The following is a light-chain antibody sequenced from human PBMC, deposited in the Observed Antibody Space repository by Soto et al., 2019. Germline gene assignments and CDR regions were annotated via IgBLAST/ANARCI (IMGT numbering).Light chain of an antibody. J-gene: IGLJ2*01. CDR2: DVT. V-gene: IGLV2-14*03. Sequence: QSALTQPASVSGSPGQSITISCTGTSSDVGGYDYVSWYQQHPGKAPKLLIYDVTYRPSGVSNRFSGSKSGNSASLTISGLRAEDEAHYYCSSYTSGSTLLFGGGTKVTVL. CDR1: SSDVGGYDY. CDR3: SSYTSGSTLL.